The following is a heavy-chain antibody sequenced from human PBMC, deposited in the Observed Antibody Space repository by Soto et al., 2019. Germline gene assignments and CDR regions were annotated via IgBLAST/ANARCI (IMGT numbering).Heavy chain of an antibody. D-gene: IGHD3-9*01. Sequence: SETLSLTCAVSSGSISSSNWWSWVRQPPGKGLEWIGEIYHSGSTNYNPSLKSRVTTSVDKSKNQFSLKLSSVTAADTAAYYCARVLRYFDWLSSGAFDIWGQGTMVTVSS. CDR2: IYHSGST. V-gene: IGHV4-4*02. CDR3: ARVLRYFDWLSSGAFDI. J-gene: IGHJ3*02. CDR1: SGSISSSNW.